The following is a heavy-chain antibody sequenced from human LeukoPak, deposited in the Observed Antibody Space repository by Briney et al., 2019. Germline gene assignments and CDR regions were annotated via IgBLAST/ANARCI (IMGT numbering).Heavy chain of an antibody. J-gene: IGHJ3*02. Sequence: PGGSLRLSCAASGFSFSSSGINWVRQAPGKGLEWVSSIGSTGTDRYYADSVKGWFTISRDNAKNSLYLQMNSLRAEDTALYYCARDDGRITIFGVVIVSGAFDIWGQGTMVTVSS. CDR2: IGSTGTDR. V-gene: IGHV3-21*04. D-gene: IGHD3-3*01. CDR1: GFSFSSSG. CDR3: ARDDGRITIFGVVIVSGAFDI.